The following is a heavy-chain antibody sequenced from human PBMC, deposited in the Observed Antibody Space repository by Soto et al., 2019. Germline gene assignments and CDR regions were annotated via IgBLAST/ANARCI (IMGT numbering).Heavy chain of an antibody. J-gene: IGHJ4*02. CDR1: VFTFSTYA. CDR2: ISGSGGST. V-gene: IGHV3-23*01. Sequence: EVQLLESGGGLVPPGGSLRRSCEASVFTFSTYAMRWVRQAPGKGLEWVSGISGSGGSTFYADSVKGRFTISRYNAKNTVYLQMNCLRAEDTAVYYCAKDVGSSLPYYCDYWGQGILVTVSS. CDR3: AKDVGSSLPYYCDY. D-gene: IGHD3-10*01.